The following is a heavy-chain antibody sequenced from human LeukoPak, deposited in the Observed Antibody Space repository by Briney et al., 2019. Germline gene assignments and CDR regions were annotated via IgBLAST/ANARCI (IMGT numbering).Heavy chain of an antibody. D-gene: IGHD3-3*01. J-gene: IGHJ4*02. V-gene: IGHV3-23*01. CDR1: GFTFSSDS. Sequence: GGSLRLSCEASGFTFSSDSMSWVRQAPGKGLEWVSAIVGSGGTTFYADSVKGRFTISRDNSKNTQYLQMNSLRAEDTAVYYCASISGYFEYWGQGTLVSVSS. CDR2: IVGSGGTT. CDR3: ASISGYFEY.